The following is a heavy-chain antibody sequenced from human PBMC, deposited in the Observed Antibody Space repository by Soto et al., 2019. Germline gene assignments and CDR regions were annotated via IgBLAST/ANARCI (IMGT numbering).Heavy chain of an antibody. CDR2: MNPNSGNT. CDR3: ARGLGSAFDAFDI. Sequence: ASVNVSCKSSGYTFTSCYINWVRQATGQGLEWMGWMNPNSGNTGYAQKFQGRVTMTRNTSISTAYMELSSLRSEDTAVYYCARGLGSAFDAFDIWGQGTMVTVSS. CDR1: GYTFTSCY. J-gene: IGHJ3*02. V-gene: IGHV1-8*01.